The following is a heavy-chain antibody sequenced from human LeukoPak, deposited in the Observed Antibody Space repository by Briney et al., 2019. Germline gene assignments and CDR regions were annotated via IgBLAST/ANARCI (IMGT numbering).Heavy chain of an antibody. V-gene: IGHV3-23*01. CDR2: ISDSGDST. D-gene: IGHD5-24*01. Sequence: GGSLRLSCAVSGFTFSSYAMSWVRQAPGRGLEWVSAISDSGDSTYYADSVKGRFTVSRDNSKNTLYLQMSSQRAEDTAVYYCAKKETITGWLYYFDYWGQGTLVTVSS. J-gene: IGHJ4*02. CDR1: GFTFSSYA. CDR3: AKKETITGWLYYFDY.